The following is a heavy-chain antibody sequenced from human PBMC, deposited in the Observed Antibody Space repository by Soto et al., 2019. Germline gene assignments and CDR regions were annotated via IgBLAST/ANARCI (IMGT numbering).Heavy chain of an antibody. CDR2: ISGSGGST. J-gene: IGHJ4*02. D-gene: IGHD2-15*01. CDR1: GFTFSSYA. V-gene: IGHV3-23*01. Sequence: EVQLLESGGGLVQPGGSLRLSCAASGFTFSSYAMSWVRQAPGKGLEWVSVISGSGGSTYYADSVKGRFTMSRDNSKNTLYLQMNSLRAEDTAVYYCAKDKEVVLGNIDYWGQGTLVTVSS. CDR3: AKDKEVVLGNIDY.